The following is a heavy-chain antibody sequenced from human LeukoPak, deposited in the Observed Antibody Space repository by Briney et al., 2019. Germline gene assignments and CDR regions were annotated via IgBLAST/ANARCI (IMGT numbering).Heavy chain of an antibody. V-gene: IGHV3-48*01. CDR2: ISSSSSTI. CDR1: GFTFSSYS. Sequence: GSLRLSCAASGFTFSSYSMNWVRQAPGKGLEWVSYISSSSSTIYYADSVKGRFTISRDNAKNSLYLQMNSLRAEDTAVYYCARDSDDYYDSSGYHRGNYWGQGTLVTVSS. CDR3: ARDSDDYYDSSGYHRGNY. D-gene: IGHD3-22*01. J-gene: IGHJ4*02.